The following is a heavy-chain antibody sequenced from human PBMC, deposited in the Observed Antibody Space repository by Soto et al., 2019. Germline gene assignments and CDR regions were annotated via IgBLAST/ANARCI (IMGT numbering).Heavy chain of an antibody. CDR2: IYYSGST. CDR1: GGSISSGGYY. V-gene: IGHV4-31*03. Sequence: QVQLQESGPGLVKPSQTLSLTCTVSGGSISSGGYYWSWICQHPGKGLEWIGYIYYSGSTYYNPSLKSRVTISVDTSKNQFSLKLSSVTAADTAVYYCARDTGYSSSWYDSRAFDIWGQGTMVTVSS. D-gene: IGHD6-13*01. CDR3: ARDTGYSSSWYDSRAFDI. J-gene: IGHJ3*02.